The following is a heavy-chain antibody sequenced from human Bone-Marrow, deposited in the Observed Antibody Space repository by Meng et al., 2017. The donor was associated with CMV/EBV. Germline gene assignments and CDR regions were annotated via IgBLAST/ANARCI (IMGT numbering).Heavy chain of an antibody. D-gene: IGHD1-20*01. V-gene: IGHV1-18*01. J-gene: IGHJ5*02. CDR3: ARAYNWNLNWFDP. CDR1: GYTFTSYG. CDR2: ISAYNCNT. Sequence: ASVKVSCKASGYTFTSYGISWVRQAPGQGLEWMGWISAYNCNTNYAQKLQGRVTMTTDTPTSTAHMELRSLRSDDTAVYYCARAYNWNLNWFDPWGQGTLVTVSS.